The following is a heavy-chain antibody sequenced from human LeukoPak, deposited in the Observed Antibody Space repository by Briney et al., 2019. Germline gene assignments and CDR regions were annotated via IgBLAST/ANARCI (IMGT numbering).Heavy chain of an antibody. D-gene: IGHD6-13*01. Sequence: GASVKVSCKASGGIFSSYAVSWVRQAPGQGLDWMGWISAYNGNTNYAQKLQGRVTMTTDTSTSTAYMELRSLRSDDTAVYYCARDAPAAGTTYPFDYWGQGTLVTVSS. J-gene: IGHJ4*02. V-gene: IGHV1-18*01. CDR3: ARDAPAAGTTYPFDY. CDR1: GGIFSSYA. CDR2: ISAYNGNT.